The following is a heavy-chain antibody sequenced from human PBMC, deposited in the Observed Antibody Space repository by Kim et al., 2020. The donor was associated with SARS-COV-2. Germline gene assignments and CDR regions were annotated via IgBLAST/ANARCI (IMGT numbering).Heavy chain of an antibody. V-gene: IGHV3-21*01. CDR3: TRTNIGRSAFDY. D-gene: IGHD1-26*01. CDR1: GFTFSSFT. J-gene: IGHJ4*02. Sequence: GGSLRLSCAASGFTFSSFTMDWVRQAPGKGLEWVSSITMSGTDEYYADSVKGRFTISRDNARNSVFLLMSSRGAEDTAVYYCTRTNIGRSAFDYWGQGTLVTVSS. CDR2: ITMSGTDE.